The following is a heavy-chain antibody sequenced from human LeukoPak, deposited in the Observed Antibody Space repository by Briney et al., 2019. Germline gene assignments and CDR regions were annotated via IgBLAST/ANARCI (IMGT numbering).Heavy chain of an antibody. CDR2: ISGSGGSR. D-gene: IGHD3/OR15-3a*01. CDR1: GFTFSSYP. CDR3: GKVRDTRDWYKDAFDI. V-gene: IGHV3-23*01. J-gene: IGHJ3*02. Sequence: GGSLRLSCAASGFTFSSYPMSWVRQAPGKGLEWVSAISGSGGSRYYADSVKGRFTISSDNSKHTLYLQMSSLRAEDTAVYYCGKVRDTRDWYKDAFDIWGQGTRVTVSS.